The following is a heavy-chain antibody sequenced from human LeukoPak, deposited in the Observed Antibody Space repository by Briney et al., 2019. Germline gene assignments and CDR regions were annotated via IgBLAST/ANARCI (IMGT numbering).Heavy chain of an antibody. CDR1: GGSISSYY. J-gene: IGHJ6*03. CDR2: IYTSGST. CDR3: ARGGDCSGGSCLPPFFYYYYYMDV. V-gene: IGHV4-4*07. D-gene: IGHD2-15*01. Sequence: SETLSLTCTVSGGSISSYYWSWIRQPAGKGLEWIGRIYTSGSTSYNPSLKSRVTMSVDTSKNQFSLKLSSVTAADTAVYYCARGGDCSGGSCLPPFFYYYYYMDVWGKGTTVTVSS.